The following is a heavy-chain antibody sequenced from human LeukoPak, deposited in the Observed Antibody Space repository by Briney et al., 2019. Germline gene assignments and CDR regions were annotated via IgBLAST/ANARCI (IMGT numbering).Heavy chain of an antibody. Sequence: SETLSLTRTVSGGSISTYYWSWIRQPPGKGLEWMGYIYYSGSTNYNPSLKSRVTISVDTSKNQFSLKLSSVTAADTAVYYCARERCSSTTCYFDYWGQGTLVTVSS. CDR3: ARERCSSTTCYFDY. CDR2: IYYSGST. V-gene: IGHV4-59*01. D-gene: IGHD2-2*01. J-gene: IGHJ4*02. CDR1: GGSISTYY.